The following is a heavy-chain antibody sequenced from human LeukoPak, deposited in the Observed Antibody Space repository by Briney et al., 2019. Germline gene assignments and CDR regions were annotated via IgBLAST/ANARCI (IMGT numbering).Heavy chain of an antibody. J-gene: IGHJ6*03. Sequence: SETLSLTCTVSGGPINSYYWRWMRQPPGKGLEGIGYIYYSGSTNYNPSLKSRVTISVDTSKNQFSLKLGSVTAADTAVYYCARDGPVSGSSPYYYYYYMVVWGKGTTVTVSS. V-gene: IGHV4-59*01. CDR2: IYYSGST. CDR3: ARDGPVSGSSPYYYYYYMVV. D-gene: IGHD1-26*01. CDR1: GGPINSYY.